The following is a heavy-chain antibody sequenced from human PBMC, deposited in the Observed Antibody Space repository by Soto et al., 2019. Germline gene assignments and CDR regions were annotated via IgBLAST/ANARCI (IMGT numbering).Heavy chain of an antibody. CDR3: ERIPSRNLADY. J-gene: IGHJ4*02. Sequence: SETLSLTCTVSGSSINSIGYYWVWIRQPPGKGLEWIGSMFYGVSTYYNPSLKSRVTVSVDTSKNQFSLNLRSVTAADTAVYCCERIPSRNLADYLGQGTLVS. CDR1: GSSINSIGYY. V-gene: IGHV4-39*01. D-gene: IGHD2-21*01. CDR2: MFYGVST.